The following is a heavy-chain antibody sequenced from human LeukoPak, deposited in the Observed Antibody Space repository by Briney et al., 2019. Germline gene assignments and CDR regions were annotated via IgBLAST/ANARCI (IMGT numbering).Heavy chain of an antibody. Sequence: SGPTLVKPTQTLTLTCTFSGFSLTTTAVGVGWFRQPPGKALEWLALIYWNDNNRYSPSLEKRRTITKHTSTNPVVLAINIWDPVNTAPYYCAHLRATYSNRFDYWGQGILVTVSS. CDR2: IYWNDNN. CDR3: AHLRATYSNRFDY. V-gene: IGHV2-5*01. D-gene: IGHD2-15*01. CDR1: GFSLTTTAVG. J-gene: IGHJ4*02.